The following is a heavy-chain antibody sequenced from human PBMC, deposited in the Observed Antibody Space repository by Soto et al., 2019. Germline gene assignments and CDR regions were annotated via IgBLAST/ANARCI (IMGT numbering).Heavy chain of an antibody. CDR2: ISGSGGST. V-gene: IGHV3-23*01. Sequence: GGSLRLSCAASGFTFSSYAMSWVRQAPGKGLEWVSAISGSGGSTYYADSVKGRFTISRDNSKNTLYLQMNSLRAEDTAVYYCAFLTKNYDFWSGGDAFDIWGQGTMVTVSS. D-gene: IGHD3-3*01. CDR1: GFTFSSYA. CDR3: AFLTKNYDFWSGGDAFDI. J-gene: IGHJ3*02.